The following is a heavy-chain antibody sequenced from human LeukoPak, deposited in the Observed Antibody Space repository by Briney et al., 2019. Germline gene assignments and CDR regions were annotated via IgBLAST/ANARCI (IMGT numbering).Heavy chain of an antibody. J-gene: IGHJ3*02. D-gene: IGHD2-2*01. Sequence: SETLSLTCAVYGGSFSGYYWSWIRRPPGRGLEWIAYLSHSGSSDSNPSLTSRVTTLVDTSKNQFSLKLTSVTAADTAVYYCARARYANAWYAFDIWGHGTMVTVSS. CDR3: ARARYANAWYAFDI. CDR1: GGSFSGYY. CDR2: LSHSGSS. V-gene: IGHV4-59*01.